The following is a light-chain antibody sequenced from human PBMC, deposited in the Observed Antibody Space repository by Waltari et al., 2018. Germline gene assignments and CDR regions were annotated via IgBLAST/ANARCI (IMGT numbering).Light chain of an antibody. CDR3: MSWHSSDYGV. CDR1: RGVDVGNYR. J-gene: IGLJ3*02. Sequence: QAVLTQPASLSASPGASASLTCTLRRGVDVGNYRIYWYQQKPGSPPQFLLRYKSDLDKQQGSGVPSRFSGSKDASANAGILLISGLQSEDEADYYCMSWHSSDYGVFGGGTKVTIL. V-gene: IGLV5-45*01. CDR2: YKSDLDK.